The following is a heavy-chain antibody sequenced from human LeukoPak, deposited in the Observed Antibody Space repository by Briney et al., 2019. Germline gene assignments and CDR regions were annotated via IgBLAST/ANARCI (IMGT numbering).Heavy chain of an antibody. CDR2: ISSSSSYI. J-gene: IGHJ1*01. D-gene: IGHD2-2*01. Sequence: GGSLRLSCAASGFTSRSYEMSWVRQAPGKGLEWVSSISSSSSYIYYADSVKGRFTISRDNAKNSLYLQMNSLRAEDTAVYYSARACSSTSCYLQYFQHWGQGTLVTVSS. V-gene: IGHV3-21*01. CDR1: GFTSRSYE. CDR3: ARACSSTSCYLQYFQH.